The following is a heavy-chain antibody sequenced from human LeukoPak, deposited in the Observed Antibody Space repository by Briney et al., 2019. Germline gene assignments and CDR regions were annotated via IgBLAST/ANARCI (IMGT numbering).Heavy chain of an antibody. CDR3: ARRAYSSGWYPLDY. D-gene: IGHD6-19*01. CDR2: IYHSGTT. Sequence: SETLSLTCSVSGYSISSGYYWGWIRQPPGKGLDWIGSIYHSGTTYDNPSLKSRVTISVDTSKNQFSLKLSSVTAADTAVYYCARRAYSSGWYPLDYWGQGTLVTVSS. V-gene: IGHV4-38-2*01. J-gene: IGHJ4*02. CDR1: GYSISSGYY.